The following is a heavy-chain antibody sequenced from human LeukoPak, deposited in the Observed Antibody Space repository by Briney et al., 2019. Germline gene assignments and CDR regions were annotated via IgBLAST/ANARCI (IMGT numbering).Heavy chain of an antibody. CDR1: GFTFSNYR. J-gene: IGHJ6*03. V-gene: IGHV3-74*01. Sequence: PGGSLRLSCEASGFTFSNYRMHWVRQAPGKGLEYISRINLDGNNTYYADSVKGRFTISRDNAKNSLYLQMNSLRAEDTAVYYCARDDEAVAGTWYYYYYMDVWGKGTTVTVSS. CDR2: INLDGNNT. D-gene: IGHD6-19*01. CDR3: ARDDEAVAGTWYYYYYMDV.